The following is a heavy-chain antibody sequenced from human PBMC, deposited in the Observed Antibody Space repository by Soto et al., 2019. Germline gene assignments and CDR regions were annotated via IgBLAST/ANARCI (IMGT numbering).Heavy chain of an antibody. V-gene: IGHV4-59*08. CDR3: ARHRGNAGAHAFDI. Sequence: SETLSLTCTVSGGSISSYYWSWIRQPPGKGLEWIGYIYYSGSTNYNPSLKRRVTITVDTSKNLFPLKLSSVTAADTAVYYCARHRGNAGAHAFDIWGQGTMVTVSS. J-gene: IGHJ3*02. CDR1: GGSISSYY. CDR2: IYYSGST. D-gene: IGHD7-27*01.